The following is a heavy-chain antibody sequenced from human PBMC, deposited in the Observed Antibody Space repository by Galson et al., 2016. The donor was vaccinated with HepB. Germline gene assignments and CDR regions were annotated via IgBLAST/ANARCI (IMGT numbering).Heavy chain of an antibody. CDR2: ISGSGTT. CDR3: AKDLRYNIGWRHSDY. J-gene: IGHJ4*02. Sequence: SLRLSCAASGFTFTSYAMTWVRQAPGKGLEWVSAISGSGTTYYADSVKGRFTISRDTSKNTLYLQMNSLRVEDTAVYYCAKDLRYNIGWRHSDYWGQGTLVTVSS. D-gene: IGHD6-19*01. CDR1: GFTFTSYA. V-gene: IGHV3-23*01.